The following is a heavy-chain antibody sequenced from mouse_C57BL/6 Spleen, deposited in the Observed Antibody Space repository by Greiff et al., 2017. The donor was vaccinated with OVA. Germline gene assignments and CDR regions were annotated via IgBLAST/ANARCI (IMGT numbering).Heavy chain of an antibody. D-gene: IGHD3-2*02. V-gene: IGHV3-6*01. CDR1: GYSITSGYY. J-gene: IGHJ3*01. Sequence: EVQVVESGPGLVKPSQSLSLTCSVTGYSITSGYYWNWIRQFPGNKLEWMGYISYDGSNNYNPSLKNRISITRDTSKNQFFLKLNSVTTEDTATYYCARAGGSSGFAYWGQGTLVTVSA. CDR3: ARAGGSSGFAY. CDR2: ISYDGSN.